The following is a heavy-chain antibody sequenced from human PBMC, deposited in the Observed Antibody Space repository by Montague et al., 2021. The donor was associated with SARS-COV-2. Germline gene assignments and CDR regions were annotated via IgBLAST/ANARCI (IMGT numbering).Heavy chain of an antibody. Sequence: SETLSLTCSVSGDSILSRGYYWGWIHTPPGKGLAWIVTGYYSGSTNYNPSLKSRVTMPVDTSKNQFSLELRSVTAADTAVYYCARLGFVELWLNLGWFDPWGQGTLVTVSS. D-gene: IGHD3-16*02. CDR2: GYYSGST. V-gene: IGHV4-39*01. CDR3: ARLGFVELWLNLGWFDP. CDR1: GDSILSRGYY. J-gene: IGHJ5*02.